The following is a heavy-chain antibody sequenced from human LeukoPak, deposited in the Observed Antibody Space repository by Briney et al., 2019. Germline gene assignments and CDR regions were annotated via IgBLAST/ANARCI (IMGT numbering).Heavy chain of an antibody. CDR3: AKGRCSGPGCDSFDY. Sequence: TGGSLRLSCAASGLVFGKYAMAWVRQAPGKGLECVSIISDDSSFTYYLDSVKGRSTISRDNSKNTLYLHMNSLKAEDTAVYYCAKGRCSGPGCDSFDYWGQGTLVTVSS. D-gene: IGHD5-12*01. J-gene: IGHJ4*02. CDR2: ISDDSSFT. V-gene: IGHV3-23*01. CDR1: GLVFGKYA.